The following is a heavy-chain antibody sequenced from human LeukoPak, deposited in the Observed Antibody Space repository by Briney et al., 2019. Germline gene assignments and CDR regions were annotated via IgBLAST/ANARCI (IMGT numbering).Heavy chain of an antibody. D-gene: IGHD6-19*01. CDR2: ISTYNGDT. V-gene: IGHV1-18*01. J-gene: IGHJ4*02. CDR3: ARDPSNSSGWRTFFDY. CDR1: GYSFIDYG. Sequence: AAVKVSCEASGYSFIDYGVCCVLQDPGQGLEWMGWISTYNGDTNYAQKLQGRVTMTTDTSTRTAYMELRSLGSDDTAVYYCARDPSNSSGWRTFFDYWGQGTLVTVSS.